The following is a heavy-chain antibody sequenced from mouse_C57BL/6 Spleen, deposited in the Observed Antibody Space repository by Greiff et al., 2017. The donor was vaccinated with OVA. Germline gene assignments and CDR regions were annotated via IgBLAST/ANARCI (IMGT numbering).Heavy chain of an antibody. D-gene: IGHD1-1*01. CDR2: IDPSDSYT. V-gene: IGHV1-69*01. J-gene: IGHJ4*01. CDR1: GYTFTSYW. Sequence: VQLQQPGAELVMPGASVKLSCKASGYTFTSYWMHWVKQRPGQGLEWIGEIDPSDSYTNYNQKFKGKSTLTVDKSSSTAYMQLSSLTSEDSAVYYCARKVALYYYAMDYWGQGTSVTVSS. CDR3: ARKVALYYYAMDY.